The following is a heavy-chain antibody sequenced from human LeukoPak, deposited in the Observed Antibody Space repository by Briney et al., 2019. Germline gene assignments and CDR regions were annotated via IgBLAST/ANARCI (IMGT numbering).Heavy chain of an antibody. D-gene: IGHD6-13*01. CDR2: IYYSGST. J-gene: IGHJ4*02. CDR1: GGSISSSSYY. Sequence: SETLSLTCTVSGGSISSSSYYWGWIRQPPGKGLEWIGSIYYSGSTYYNPSLKSRVTISVDTSENQFSLKLSSVTAADTAVYYCATGIAAASASYYFDYWGQGTLVTVSS. CDR3: ATGIAAASASYYFDY. V-gene: IGHV4-39*07.